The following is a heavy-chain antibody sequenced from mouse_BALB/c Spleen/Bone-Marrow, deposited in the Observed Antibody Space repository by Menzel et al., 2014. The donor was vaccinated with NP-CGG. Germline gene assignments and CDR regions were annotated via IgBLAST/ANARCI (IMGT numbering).Heavy chain of an antibody. V-gene: IGHV4-1*02. Sequence: EVHLVESGGGLVQPGSSLKISCAASGFDFSGFWMGWVRLAPGKGLEWIGEINPDSRTINYSPFLKDRFIISRDNAKNTLYLYMSKVRSEDTALYYCARLGYYGGFAYWGQGTLVTVSA. CDR2: INPDSRTI. CDR3: ARLGYYGGFAY. D-gene: IGHD2-3*01. CDR1: GFDFSGFW. J-gene: IGHJ3*01.